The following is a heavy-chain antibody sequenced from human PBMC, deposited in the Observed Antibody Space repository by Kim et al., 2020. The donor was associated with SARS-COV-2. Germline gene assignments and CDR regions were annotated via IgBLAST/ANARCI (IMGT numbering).Heavy chain of an antibody. V-gene: IGHV3-30*04. D-gene: IGHD2-2*01. J-gene: IGHJ4*02. CDR1: GFTFSSYA. CDR2: ISYDGSNK. Sequence: GGSLRLSCAASGFTFSSYAMHWVRQAPGKGLEWVAVISYDGSNKYYADSVKGRFTISRDNSKNTLYLQMNSLRAEDTAVYYCARALVVVPAAITDYWGQGTLVTVSS. CDR3: ARALVVVPAAITDY.